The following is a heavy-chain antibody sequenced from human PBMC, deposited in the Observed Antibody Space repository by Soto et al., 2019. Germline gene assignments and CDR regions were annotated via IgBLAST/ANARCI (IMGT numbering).Heavy chain of an antibody. J-gene: IGHJ5*02. V-gene: IGHV1-8*01. CDR2: MNPNSGNT. CDR3: ASTSSWYTDNWFDP. CDR1: GYTFTSYD. Sequence: QVQLVQSGAEVKKPGASVKVSCKASGYTFTSYDINWVRQATGQGLEWMGWMNPNSGNTGCAQKFQGRVTMTRNTSISTAYMELSSLRSEDTAVYYCASTSSWYTDNWFDPWGQGTLVTVSS. D-gene: IGHD6-13*01.